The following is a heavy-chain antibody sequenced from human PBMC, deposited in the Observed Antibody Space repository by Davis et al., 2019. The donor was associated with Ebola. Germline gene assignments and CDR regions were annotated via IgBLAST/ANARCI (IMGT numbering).Heavy chain of an antibody. CDR3: ARILEPRNFYSGMDV. J-gene: IGHJ6*02. D-gene: IGHD1-1*01. V-gene: IGHV5-51*01. Sequence: GESLKISCKGSGYSFTSYWIAWVRQVPGEGPEWMGIIYPGDSQSRYRPSLEGQVTISVDKSINTAYLQWSSLKASDTALYYCARILEPRNFYSGMDVWGQGTLVTVS. CDR1: GYSFTSYW. CDR2: IYPGDSQS.